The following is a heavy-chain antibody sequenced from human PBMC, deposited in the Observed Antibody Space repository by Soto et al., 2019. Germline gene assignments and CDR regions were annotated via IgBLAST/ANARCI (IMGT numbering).Heavy chain of an antibody. J-gene: IGHJ3*01. CDR2: IYHSGNT. CDR3: ARHTVHRAFDV. CDR1: GFSISDSSYY. D-gene: IGHD4-17*01. V-gene: IGHV4-39*01. Sequence: SETLSLTCTVSGFSISDSSYYWGWIRQPPGKGLEWIGTIYHSGNTYYNPSLKSRVTISVDTSKNQFSLKLNSVTAADTAIYYCARHTVHRAFDVWGQGTMVTVSS.